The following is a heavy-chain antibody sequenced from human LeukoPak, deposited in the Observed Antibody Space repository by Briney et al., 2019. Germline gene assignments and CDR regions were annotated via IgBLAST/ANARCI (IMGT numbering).Heavy chain of an antibody. CDR3: ARGPLYDDSDY. J-gene: IGHJ4*02. CDR2: INHSGST. Sequence: SETLSLTCAVYGGSFSGYYWSWIRQSPGKGLEWIGEINHSGSTNYNPSLKSRVTISVDTSKNQFSLKLSSVTAADTAVYYCARGPLYDDSDYWGQGTLVTVSS. V-gene: IGHV4-34*01. CDR1: GGSFSGYY. D-gene: IGHD2-8*01.